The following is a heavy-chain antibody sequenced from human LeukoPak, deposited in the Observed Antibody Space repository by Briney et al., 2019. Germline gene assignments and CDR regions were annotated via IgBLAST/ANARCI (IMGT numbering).Heavy chain of an antibody. D-gene: IGHD3-10*01. J-gene: IGHJ5*02. CDR2: INHSGST. Sequence: SETLSLTCAVYGGSFSGYYWSWIRQPPGKGLEWIGEINHSGSTNYNPSLKSRVTISVDTSKNQFSLKLSSVTAADTAVYYCARGDAEDYYGSGSYFDPWGQGTLVTVSS. CDR1: GGSFSGYY. CDR3: ARGDAEDYYGSGSYFDP. V-gene: IGHV4-34*01.